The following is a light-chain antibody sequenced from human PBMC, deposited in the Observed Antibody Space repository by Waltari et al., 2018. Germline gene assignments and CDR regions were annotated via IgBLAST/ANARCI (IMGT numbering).Light chain of an antibody. Sequence: QSALTQPASVSGSPGQSITISCTGFNSNVGSYNLVSWYQKHPGKAPKLLMYEGNRRASWVSNRFSGSKSDNTSSLSLSGLQAEDEADYYCCSNVGSSVFFGGGTKLTVL. CDR3: CSNVGSSVF. CDR1: NSNVGSYNL. CDR2: EGN. V-gene: IGLV2-23*03. J-gene: IGLJ2*01.